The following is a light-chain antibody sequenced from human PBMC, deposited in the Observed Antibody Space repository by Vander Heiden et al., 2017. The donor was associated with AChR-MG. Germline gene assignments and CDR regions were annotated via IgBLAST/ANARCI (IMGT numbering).Light chain of an antibody. V-gene: IGLV3-21*02. J-gene: IGLJ3*02. Sequence: SYVLTQAPSVSVAPAQTATVTCGGNDIGSKVVHWYQQKPGQAPVVVIYDDSDRPSGIPERFSGSNSGATATLTISRVEAGDEATYYCQVWDSIINNVVFGRGTRLTVL. CDR2: DDS. CDR1: DIGSKV. CDR3: QVWDSIINNVV.